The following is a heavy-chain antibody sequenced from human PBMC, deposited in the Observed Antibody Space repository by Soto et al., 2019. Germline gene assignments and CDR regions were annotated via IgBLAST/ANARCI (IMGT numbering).Heavy chain of an antibody. Sequence: GESLKISCKGSGYSFTSYWISWVRQMPGKGLEWMGRIDPSDSYTNYSPSFQGHVTISADKSISTAYLQWSSLKASYTAMYYCARQDTAMVYPSHDAFDIWGQGTMVTVSS. D-gene: IGHD5-18*01. CDR1: GYSFTSYW. CDR3: ARQDTAMVYPSHDAFDI. V-gene: IGHV5-10-1*01. J-gene: IGHJ3*02. CDR2: IDPSDSYT.